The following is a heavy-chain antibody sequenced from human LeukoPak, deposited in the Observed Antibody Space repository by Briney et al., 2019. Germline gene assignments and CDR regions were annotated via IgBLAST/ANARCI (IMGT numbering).Heavy chain of an antibody. V-gene: IGHV1-46*01. CDR3: ARDLGRAAPNRGWFDP. J-gene: IGHJ5*02. CDR2: INLSGGST. D-gene: IGHD1-14*01. Sequence: GASVKASCKASGYTFTSYYMHWVRQAPGLGPEWMGIINLSGGSTSYAQKFQGRVTMTRDMSTSTVYMELSSLTSEDTAVYYCARDLGRAAPNRGWFDPWGQGTLVTVSS. CDR1: GYTFTSYY.